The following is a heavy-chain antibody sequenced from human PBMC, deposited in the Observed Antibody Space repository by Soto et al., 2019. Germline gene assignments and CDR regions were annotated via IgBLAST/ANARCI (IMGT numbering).Heavy chain of an antibody. V-gene: IGHV3-30-3*01. CDR3: ARDRVVVTASIGYSYYYYGMDV. CDR2: ISYDGSNK. CDR1: GFTFSSYA. J-gene: IGHJ6*02. Sequence: QVQLVESGGGVVQPGRSLRLSCAASGFTFSSYAMHWVRQAPGKGLEWVAVISYDGSNKYYADSVKGRFTISRDNSKNTLYLQMNSLRAEDTAVYYCARDRVVVTASIGYSYYYYGMDVWGQGTTVTVSS. D-gene: IGHD2-21*02.